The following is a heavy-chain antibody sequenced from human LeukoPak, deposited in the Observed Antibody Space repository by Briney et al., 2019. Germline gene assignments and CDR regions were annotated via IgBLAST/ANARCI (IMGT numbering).Heavy chain of an antibody. J-gene: IGHJ4*02. V-gene: IGHV3-49*04. CDR1: GFTFGDYA. Sequence: GRSLRLSCTASGFTFGDYAMSWVRQAPGKGLEWVGFIRSKAYGGTTEYAASVKGRFTISRDDSKSIAYLQMNSLKTEDTAVYHCTRNLRWLAYDYWGQGTLVTVSS. CDR2: IRSKAYGGTT. CDR3: TRNLRWLAYDY. D-gene: IGHD6-19*01.